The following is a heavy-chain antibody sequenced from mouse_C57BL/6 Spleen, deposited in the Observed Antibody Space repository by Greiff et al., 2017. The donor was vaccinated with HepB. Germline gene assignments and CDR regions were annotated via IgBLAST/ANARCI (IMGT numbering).Heavy chain of an antibody. CDR3: ARRVTTVVATRYFDV. Sequence: VQLQESGAELVKPGASVKISCKASGYAFSSYWMNWVKQRPGKGLEWIGQIYPGDGDTNYNGKFKGKATLTADKSSSTAYMQLSSLTSEDSAVYFCARRVTTVVATRYFDVWGTGTTVTVSS. D-gene: IGHD1-1*01. J-gene: IGHJ1*03. CDR1: GYAFSSYW. V-gene: IGHV1-80*01. CDR2: IYPGDGDT.